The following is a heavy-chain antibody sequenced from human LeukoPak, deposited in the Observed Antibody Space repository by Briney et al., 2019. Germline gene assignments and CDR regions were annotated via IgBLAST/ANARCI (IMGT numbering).Heavy chain of an antibody. CDR3: ARGSQHIVVVPAAITRKGYYYYYYMDV. D-gene: IGHD2-2*02. V-gene: IGHV4-34*01. CDR1: GGSFSGYY. Sequence: PSETLSLTCAVYGGSFSGYYWSWIRQPPGKGLEWIGEINHSGSTNYNPSLKSRVTISVDTSKNQFSLKLSSVTAADTAVYYCARGSQHIVVVPAAITRKGYYYYYYMDVWGKGTTVTVSS. CDR2: INHSGST. J-gene: IGHJ6*03.